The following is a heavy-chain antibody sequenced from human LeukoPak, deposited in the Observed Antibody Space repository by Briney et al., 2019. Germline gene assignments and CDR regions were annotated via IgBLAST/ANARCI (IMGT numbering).Heavy chain of an antibody. CDR3: ASGGSSWFFDY. D-gene: IGHD6-13*01. CDR1: GFTFSSYS. V-gene: IGHV3-48*01. Sequence: GGSLRLSCAASGFTFSSYSMNWVRQAPGKGLEWVSYISSSSSTIYYADSVKGRFTIYRGNAKNSLYLQMNSLRAEDTAVYYCASGGSSWFFDYWGQGTLVTVSS. J-gene: IGHJ4*02. CDR2: ISSSSSTI.